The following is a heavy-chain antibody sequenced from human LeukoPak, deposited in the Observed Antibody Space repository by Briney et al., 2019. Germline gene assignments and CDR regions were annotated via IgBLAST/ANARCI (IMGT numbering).Heavy chain of an antibody. Sequence: SETLSLTCTVSGGSISSGDYYWSWIRQPPGKGLEWIGYIYYSGSTYYNPSLKSRVTISVDTSKNQFSLKLSSVTAADTAVYYCARGIKSGTSDSWGQGTLVTVSS. D-gene: IGHD2-8*01. J-gene: IGHJ5*01. V-gene: IGHV4-30-4*08. CDR3: ARGIKSGTSDS. CDR1: GGSISSGDYY. CDR2: IYYSGST.